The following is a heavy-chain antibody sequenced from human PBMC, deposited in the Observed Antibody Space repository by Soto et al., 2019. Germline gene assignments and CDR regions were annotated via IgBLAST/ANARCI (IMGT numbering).Heavy chain of an antibody. Sequence: EVQLVQSGAEVKKPGESLKISCKGSGYSFTSYWIGWVRQMPGKGLEWMGIIYPGDSDTRYSPSFQGQVTISADKSISTAYLQWSSLKASDTAMYYCARHYCSGGSCYSPVYYYYGMDVWGQGTTVTVSS. J-gene: IGHJ6*02. CDR2: IYPGDSDT. CDR3: ARHYCSGGSCYSPVYYYYGMDV. V-gene: IGHV5-51*01. D-gene: IGHD2-15*01. CDR1: GYSFTSYW.